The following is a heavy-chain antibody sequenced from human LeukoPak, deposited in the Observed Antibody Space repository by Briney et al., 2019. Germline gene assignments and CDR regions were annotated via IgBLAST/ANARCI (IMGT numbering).Heavy chain of an antibody. Sequence: GSLRLSCIASGFTFDSYVMGWVRQAPGKGLEWVSAISGGGGSTYYADSVKGRFTFSRDNSKNTLYLQMNSLRAEDTAVYYCARAPAANYNWFDPWGQGTLVTVSS. D-gene: IGHD2-2*01. CDR3: ARAPAANYNWFDP. J-gene: IGHJ5*02. V-gene: IGHV3-23*01. CDR1: GFTFDSYV. CDR2: ISGGGGST.